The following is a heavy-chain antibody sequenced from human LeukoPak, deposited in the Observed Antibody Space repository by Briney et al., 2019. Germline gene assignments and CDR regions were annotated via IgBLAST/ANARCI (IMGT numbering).Heavy chain of an antibody. CDR3: AREGERFGYSSPRKYFQH. J-gene: IGHJ1*01. V-gene: IGHV3-48*03. Sequence: GGSLRLSCAASGFTFSSYEMNWVRQAPGKGLEWVSYISSSGSTIYYADSVKGRFTISRDNAKNSLYLQMNSLRAEDTAVYYCAREGERFGYSSPRKYFQHWGQGTLVTVSS. CDR1: GFTFSSYE. CDR2: ISSSGSTI. D-gene: IGHD6-19*01.